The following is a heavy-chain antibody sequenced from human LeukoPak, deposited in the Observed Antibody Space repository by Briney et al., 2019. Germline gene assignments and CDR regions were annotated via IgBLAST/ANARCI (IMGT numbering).Heavy chain of an antibody. D-gene: IGHD2-2*01. CDR1: GFTFSSYG. Sequence: GGSLRLSCAASGFTFSSYGMHWVRQAPGKGLEWVAVISYDGSNKYYADSVKGRFTISRDNSKNTLYLQMNSLRAEDTAVYYCYHRYCSSTSCYSYYYYGMDVWGQGTTVTVSS. CDR3: YHRYCSSTSCYSYYYYGMDV. J-gene: IGHJ6*02. CDR2: ISYDGSNK. V-gene: IGHV3-30*03.